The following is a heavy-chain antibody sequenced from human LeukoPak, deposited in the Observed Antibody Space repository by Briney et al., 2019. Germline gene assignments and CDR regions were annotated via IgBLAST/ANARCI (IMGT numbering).Heavy chain of an antibody. Sequence: PGRSLRLSCAASGFTFSSYAMHWVRQAPGKGLEWVAVTSYDGTNEYYADSVKGRFTISRDKSKNTLYLQMNSLRAEDTAVYYCGRDTKTPYFHFTLVDYWGQGTLVTVSS. CDR3: GRDTKTPYFHFTLVDY. CDR2: TSYDGTNE. J-gene: IGHJ4*02. D-gene: IGHD2/OR15-2a*01. V-gene: IGHV3-30*04. CDR1: GFTFSSYA.